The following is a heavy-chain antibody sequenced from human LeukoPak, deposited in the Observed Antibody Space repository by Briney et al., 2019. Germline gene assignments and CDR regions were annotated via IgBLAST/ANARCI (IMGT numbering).Heavy chain of an antibody. V-gene: IGHV1-3*01. Sequence: ASVKVSCKASGYTFTSYAMHWVRQAPGQRLEWMGWINAGNGNTKYSQKFQGRVTITRDTSASTAYMELSSLRSEDTAVYYCARAPGVITFGGVLNWFDPWGQGTLVTVSS. CDR1: GYTFTSYA. J-gene: IGHJ5*02. D-gene: IGHD3-16*01. CDR2: INAGNGNT. CDR3: ARAPGVITFGGVLNWFDP.